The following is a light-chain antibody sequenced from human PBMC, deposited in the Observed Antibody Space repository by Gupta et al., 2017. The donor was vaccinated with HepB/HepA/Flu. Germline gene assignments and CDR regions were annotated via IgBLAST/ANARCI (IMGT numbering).Light chain of an antibody. J-gene: IGLJ3*02. V-gene: IGLV1-44*01. CDR2: NNN. CDR3: APWDDSGNGWV. Sequence: SVLTPPPSASGTPGQRVTIPCSGSSSNFGGNTVDWYQQEPGTAPNLLIYNNNRRRSAVPDRFSGSKSGTSAAMAIIGLQAEDEADYYCAPWDDSGNGWVFGGGTKLTVL. CDR1: SSNFGGNT.